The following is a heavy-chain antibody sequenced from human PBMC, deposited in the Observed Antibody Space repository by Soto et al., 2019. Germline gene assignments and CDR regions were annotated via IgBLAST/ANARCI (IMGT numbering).Heavy chain of an antibody. J-gene: IGHJ4*02. CDR2: LNPNSGDT. CDR1: GYTFSSYD. D-gene: IGHD6-19*01. Sequence: QVQLVQSGAEVKKPGASVKVSCKASGYTFSSYDINWVRQATGQGLEWMGWLNPNSGDTGYAQKFQGRVTLTRNTSINTAYIERSSLTSDDTAVYSCEASGGGWYLYWGQGTLVTVSS. V-gene: IGHV1-8*01. CDR3: EASGGGWYLY.